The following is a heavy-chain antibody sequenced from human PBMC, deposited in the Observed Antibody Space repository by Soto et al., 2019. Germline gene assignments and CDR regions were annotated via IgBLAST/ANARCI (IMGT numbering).Heavy chain of an antibody. Sequence: SETLSLTCTVSGGSVSSGSYYWSWIRQPPGKGLEWIGYIYYSRSTNYNPSLKSRVTISVDTSKNQFSLKLSSVTAADTAVYYCARDSEGRWRSIDYWGQGTLVTVSS. CDR3: ARDSEGRWRSIDY. CDR1: GGSVSSGSYY. D-gene: IGHD2-21*01. V-gene: IGHV4-61*01. J-gene: IGHJ4*02. CDR2: IYYSRST.